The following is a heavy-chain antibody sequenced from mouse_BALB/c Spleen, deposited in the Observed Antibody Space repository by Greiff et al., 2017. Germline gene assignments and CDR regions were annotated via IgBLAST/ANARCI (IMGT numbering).Heavy chain of an antibody. CDR1: GFTFSSYA. V-gene: IGHV5-9-4*01. CDR3: ARVDYHAMDY. J-gene: IGHJ4*01. Sequence: EVHLVESGGGLVKPGGSLKLSCAASGFTFSSYAMSWVRQSPEKRLEWVAEISSGGSYTYYPDTVTGRFTISRDNAKNTLYLEMSSLRSEDTAMYYCARVDYHAMDYWGQGTSVTVSS. CDR2: ISSGGSYT.